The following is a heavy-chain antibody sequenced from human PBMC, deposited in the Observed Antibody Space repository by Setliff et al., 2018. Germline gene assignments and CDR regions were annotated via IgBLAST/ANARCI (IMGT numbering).Heavy chain of an antibody. CDR2: IYHSGST. CDR1: GYSISSGYY. Sequence: PSETLSLTCAVSGYSISSGYYWGRIRQPPGKGLEWIGSIYHSGSTYYNPSLKSRVTMSVDTSKNQFSPKLSSVTAADTAVYYCARTNYYDSSTYFNWFDPWGQGTLVTVSS. D-gene: IGHD3-22*01. V-gene: IGHV4-38-2*01. J-gene: IGHJ5*02. CDR3: ARTNYYDSSTYFNWFDP.